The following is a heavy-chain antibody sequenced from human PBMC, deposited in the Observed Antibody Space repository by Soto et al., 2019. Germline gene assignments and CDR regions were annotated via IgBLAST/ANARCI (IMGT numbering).Heavy chain of an antibody. V-gene: IGHV4-61*08. CDR2: VYSGGGT. J-gene: IGHJ6*02. CDR1: GGSISSGGYY. CDR3: AREKTPMSPHYFYYGMDV. Sequence: SETLSLTCTVSGGSISSGGYYWSWIRQHPGKGLEWIGYVYSGGGTNYSPSFMGRVTISVDTTDNQFSLKLNSVTAADTAVYYCAREKTPMSPHYFYYGMDVWGQGTTVTVSS. D-gene: IGHD3-9*01.